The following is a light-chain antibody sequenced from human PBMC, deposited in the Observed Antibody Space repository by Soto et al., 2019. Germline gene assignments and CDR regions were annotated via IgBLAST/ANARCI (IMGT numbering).Light chain of an antibody. J-gene: IGKJ2*01. Sequence: DIQMTQSPSTLSASVGDRVTITCRAGHNINNWLAWYLQKPGKAPKLLIKDGFSLGSGVPSRFSGSGSGTEFTLTISRLQPEDFATFYCQQYHTYPYTFGQGTKLEIK. CDR1: HNINNW. CDR2: DGF. V-gene: IGKV1-5*01. CDR3: QQYHTYPYT.